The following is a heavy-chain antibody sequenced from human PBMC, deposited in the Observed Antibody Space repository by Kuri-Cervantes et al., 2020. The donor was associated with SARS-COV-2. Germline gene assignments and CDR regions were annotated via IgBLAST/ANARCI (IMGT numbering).Heavy chain of an antibody. CDR2: IDWDDDK. CDR1: GFSLSTSGVG. J-gene: IGHJ4*02. V-gene: IGHV2-70*11. Sequence: SGPTLVKPTQTLTLTCTFSGFSLSTSGVGVGWIRQPPGKALEWLARIDWDDDKYYSTSLKTRLTISKDTSKNQVVLTMTNMDPVDTATYYCARIIVGYSSGWYYIDYWGQGTLVTVSS. CDR3: ARIIVGYSSGWYYIDY. D-gene: IGHD6-19*01.